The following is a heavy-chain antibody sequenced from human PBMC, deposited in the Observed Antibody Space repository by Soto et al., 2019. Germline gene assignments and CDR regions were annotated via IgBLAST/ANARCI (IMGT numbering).Heavy chain of an antibody. J-gene: IGHJ4*02. CDR3: ARAIKRWEVNYYFDF. CDR1: GSTFNNFA. CDR2: IVVDSNTA. V-gene: IGHV1-69*06. D-gene: IGHD1-26*01. Sequence: QVVLLQSGAEVKEPGSSVRVSCQVSGSTFNNFAFSWVRQAPGHGPEWMGGIVVDSNTAEYSQRFQDRVTITADTSTDNLYMELGSLTCEDTAVYYCARAIKRWEVNYYFDFWGQGPLVTFSS.